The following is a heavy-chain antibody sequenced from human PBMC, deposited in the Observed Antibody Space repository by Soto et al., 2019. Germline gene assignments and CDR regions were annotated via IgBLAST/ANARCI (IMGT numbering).Heavy chain of an antibody. CDR2: ISGSGGST. CDR3: AKLERVLVMGDYFDY. V-gene: IGHV3-23*01. J-gene: IGHJ4*02. CDR1: GFTFSSYA. Sequence: GGSLRLSCAASGFTFSSYAMSWVRQAPGKGLEWVSAISGSGGSTYYADSVKGRFTISRDNSKNTLYLQMNSLRAEDTAVYYCAKLERVLVMGDYFDYWGQGTLVTVSS. D-gene: IGHD1-1*01.